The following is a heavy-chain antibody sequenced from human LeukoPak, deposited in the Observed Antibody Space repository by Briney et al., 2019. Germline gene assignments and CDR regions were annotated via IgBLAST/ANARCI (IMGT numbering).Heavy chain of an antibody. J-gene: IGHJ3*02. V-gene: IGHV3-21*01. CDR1: GFTFSSYS. D-gene: IGHD3-3*01. Sequence: PGRSLRLSCAASGFTFSSYSMNWVRQAPGKGLEWVSSISSSSSYIYYADPVKGRFTISRDNAKNSLYLQMNSLRAEDTAVYYCARARSVRDFLDAFDIWGQGTMVTVSS. CDR3: ARARSVRDFLDAFDI. CDR2: ISSSSSYI.